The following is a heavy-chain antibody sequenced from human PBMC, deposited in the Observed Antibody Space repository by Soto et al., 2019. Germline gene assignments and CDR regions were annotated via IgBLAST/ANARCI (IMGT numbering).Heavy chain of an antibody. V-gene: IGHV4-39*01. J-gene: IGHJ5*02. CDR1: GGSISSSSYY. CDR3: ARETYSSSFNWFDP. D-gene: IGHD6-13*01. Sequence: SETLSLTCTVSGGSISSSSYYWGWIRQPPGKGLEWIGSIYYSGSTYYNPSLKSRVTISVDTSKNQFSLKLSSVTAADTAVYYCARETYSSSFNWFDPWGQGTLVTVSS. CDR2: IYYSGST.